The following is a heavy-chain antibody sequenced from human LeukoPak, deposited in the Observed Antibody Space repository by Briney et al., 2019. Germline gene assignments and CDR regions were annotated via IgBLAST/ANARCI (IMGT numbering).Heavy chain of an antibody. CDR3: AKVSDHFYDSSGYLDY. Sequence: PGGSLRLSCAASGFTVSSNYMSWVRQAPGKGLEWVSVIYSGGSTYYADSVKGRFIISRDNSKNTLYLQMNSLRAEDTAVYYCAKVSDHFYDSSGYLDYWGQGTLVTVSS. V-gene: IGHV3-66*01. J-gene: IGHJ4*02. CDR2: IYSGGST. D-gene: IGHD3-22*01. CDR1: GFTVSSNY.